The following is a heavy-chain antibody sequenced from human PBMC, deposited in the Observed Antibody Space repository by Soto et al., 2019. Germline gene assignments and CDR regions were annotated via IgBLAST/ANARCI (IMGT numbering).Heavy chain of an antibody. CDR3: VSQRTSVLTQAYFDY. CDR1: GGSVSNCNYY. V-gene: IGHV4-39*01. D-gene: IGHD2-8*01. Sequence: ETLSLTCTVTGGSVSNCNYYWGWIRQCPGKGLEWIGSVYYRGRSYSKSSVKSRVTISVDTSKNQFSLNLNSVTASDTAVYFCVSQRTSVLTQAYFDYWGPGALVTVSS. CDR2: VYYRGRS. J-gene: IGHJ4*02.